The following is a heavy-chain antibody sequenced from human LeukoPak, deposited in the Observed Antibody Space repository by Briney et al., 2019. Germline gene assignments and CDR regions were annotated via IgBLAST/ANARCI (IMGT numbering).Heavy chain of an antibody. CDR2: IYHSGRT. D-gene: IGHD3-3*01. Sequence: SETLSLTCAVSGGSISSGGYSWRWIRQPPGKGREWIGYIYHSGRTYYNPSLKSRVTISVDRSKNQFSLKLSSVTAADTAVYYCAREDFWSGFDPWGQGTLVTVSS. J-gene: IGHJ5*02. V-gene: IGHV4-30-2*01. CDR3: AREDFWSGFDP. CDR1: GGSISSGGYS.